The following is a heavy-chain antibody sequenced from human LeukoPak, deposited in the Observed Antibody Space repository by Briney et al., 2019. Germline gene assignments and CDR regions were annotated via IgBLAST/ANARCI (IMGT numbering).Heavy chain of an antibody. V-gene: IGHV1-69*08. CDR2: FIPILGTA. CDR3: AGIPVFGVVLHQVPV. J-gene: IGHJ6*04. D-gene: IGHD3-3*01. Sequence: ASVKVSCTASGGTFSDYTYNWVRQAPGQGLEWMGVFIPILGTANSTQNFQDRVTITADISTNTAYLELTSLRSEDTAVYFCAGIPVFGVVLHQVPVWGKGTTVTVSS. CDR1: GGTFSDYT.